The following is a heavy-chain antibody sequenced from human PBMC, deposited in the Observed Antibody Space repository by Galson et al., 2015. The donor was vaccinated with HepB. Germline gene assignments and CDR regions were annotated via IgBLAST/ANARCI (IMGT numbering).Heavy chain of an antibody. J-gene: IGHJ6*03. Sequence: SVKVSCKAPGGTFSSYAISWVRQAPGQGLEWVGGIIPIFGTANYAQKFQGRVTITADESTSTAYMELSSLRSEDTAVYYCARGARDYYYMDVWGKGTTVTVSS. CDR2: IIPIFGTA. V-gene: IGHV1-69*13. CDR3: ARGARDYYYMDV. CDR1: GGTFSSYA.